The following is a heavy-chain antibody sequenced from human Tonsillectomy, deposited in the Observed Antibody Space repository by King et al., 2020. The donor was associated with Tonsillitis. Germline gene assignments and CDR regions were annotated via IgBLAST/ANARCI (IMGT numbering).Heavy chain of an antibody. V-gene: IGHV1-46*01. CDR2: ITPSGGTT. D-gene: IGHD3-9*01. Sequence: QLVQSGAEVKKPGASVKVSCKASGHTFTSYYIHWVRQAPGHGLEWMGIITPSGGTTSYAQKFQGRVTMTRDTSTSTVYMELSSLRSEDTAAYYCARGDVLTGYYPWSGYYGMDVWGQGTTVTVCS. J-gene: IGHJ6*02. CDR3: ARGDVLTGYYPWSGYYGMDV. CDR1: GHTFTSYY.